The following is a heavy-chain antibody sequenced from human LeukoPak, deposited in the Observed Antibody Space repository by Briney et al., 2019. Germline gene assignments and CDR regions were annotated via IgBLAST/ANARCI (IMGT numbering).Heavy chain of an antibody. J-gene: IGHJ4*02. V-gene: IGHV4-61*02. CDR1: GGSISSGSYY. D-gene: IGHD1-26*01. Sequence: SETLSLTCTVSGGSISSGSYYWSWIRQPAGKGLEWIGRIYTSGSTNYNPSLKSRVTISVDTSKNQFSLKLSSVTAADTAVYYCAKDLGVNDYWGQGTLVTVSS. CDR2: IYTSGST. CDR3: AKDLGVNDY.